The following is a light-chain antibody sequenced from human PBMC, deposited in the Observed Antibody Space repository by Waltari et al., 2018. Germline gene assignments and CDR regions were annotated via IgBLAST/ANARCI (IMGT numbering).Light chain of an antibody. CDR1: RSDVGTYGR. Sequence: QSALTQTASVSGSPGQSITISCTGTRSDVGTYGRVSWYQQNPDRSPKLILYEVSKRPSGISKRFSGSKSGSTAYLTISGLQAEDEGDYFCCSYAPSPTVVLFGGGTSLTVL. CDR3: CSYAPSPTVVL. CDR2: EVS. V-gene: IGLV2-23*02. J-gene: IGLJ2*01.